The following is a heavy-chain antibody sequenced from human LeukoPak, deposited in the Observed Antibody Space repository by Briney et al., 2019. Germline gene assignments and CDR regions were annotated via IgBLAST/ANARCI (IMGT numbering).Heavy chain of an antibody. J-gene: IGHJ3*02. Sequence: SGTLSLTCGVSGGSISSSNWWSWVRQPPGKGLEWIGQIYHSGSTNYNPSLKSRVTISVDRSKNQFSLKLSSVTAADTAVYYCARVNRGIVVVITAGGAFDIWGQGTMVTVSS. CDR2: IYHSGST. V-gene: IGHV4-4*02. CDR3: ARVNRGIVVVITAGGAFDI. CDR1: GGSISSSNW. D-gene: IGHD3-22*01.